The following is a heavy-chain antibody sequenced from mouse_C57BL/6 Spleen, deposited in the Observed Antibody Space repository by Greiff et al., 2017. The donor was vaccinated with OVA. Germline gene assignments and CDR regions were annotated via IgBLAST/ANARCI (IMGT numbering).Heavy chain of an antibody. V-gene: IGHV1-55*01. CDR1: GHTFTSYW. Sequence: QVQLKQPGAELVKPGASVKMSCKASGHTFTSYWITWVKQRPGQGLEWIGDIYPGSGSTNYNEKFKSKATLTVDTSSSTAYMQLSSLTSEDSAVYYCARFPHYYGSSYDYFDYWGQGTTLTVSS. CDR2: IYPGSGST. J-gene: IGHJ2*01. CDR3: ARFPHYYGSSYDYFDY. D-gene: IGHD1-1*01.